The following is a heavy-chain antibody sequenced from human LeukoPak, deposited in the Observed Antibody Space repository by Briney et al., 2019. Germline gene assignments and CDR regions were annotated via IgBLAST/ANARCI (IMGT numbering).Heavy chain of an antibody. CDR2: IYYSGST. Sequence: SETLSLTCSVSGGSISNYYWGWIRQPPGKGLEWIGSIYYSGSTYYNPSLKSRVTISIDTSKNQFSLKLSSVTAADTAVYYCARHSGATTNYLDYWGQGTLVTVSS. D-gene: IGHD1-26*01. V-gene: IGHV4-39*01. J-gene: IGHJ4*02. CDR3: ARHSGATTNYLDY. CDR1: GGSISNYY.